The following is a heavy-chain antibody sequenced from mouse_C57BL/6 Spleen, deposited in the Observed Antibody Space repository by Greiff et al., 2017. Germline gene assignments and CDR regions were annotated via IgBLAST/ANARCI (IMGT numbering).Heavy chain of an antibody. D-gene: IGHD2-1*01. CDR3: TRADYGNY. V-gene: IGHV1-15*01. Sequence: QVQLQQSGAELVRPGASVTLSCKASGYTFTDYEMHWVKQTPVHGLEWIGAIDPETGGTAYNQKFKGQAILTADKSSSTAYMELRSLTSEDSAVYYCTRADYGNYWGQGTTLTVSS. CDR2: IDPETGGT. J-gene: IGHJ2*01. CDR1: GYTFTDYE.